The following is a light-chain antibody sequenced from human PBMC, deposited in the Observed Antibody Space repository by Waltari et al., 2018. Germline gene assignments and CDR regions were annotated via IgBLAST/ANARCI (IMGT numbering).Light chain of an antibody. Sequence: SYELTQPSSVSVSPGQTAQITCPGDVLTKKCARWFQQKPGQAPVLMIYKDSERPSRIPERFSGSSSGATVTLTITGAQVEDEADYYCYSSTDNSGIFGGGTTLTVL. CDR2: KDS. CDR1: VLTKKC. J-gene: IGLJ2*01. CDR3: YSSTDNSGI. V-gene: IGLV3-27*01.